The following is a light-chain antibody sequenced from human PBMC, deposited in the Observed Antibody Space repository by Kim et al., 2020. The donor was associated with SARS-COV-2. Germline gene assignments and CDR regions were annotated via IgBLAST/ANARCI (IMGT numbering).Light chain of an antibody. CDR3: QQYDVYPRT. J-gene: IGKJ1*01. Sequence: ASVRDRVIITCRASQGIANNLVRFQQKPGKAPKSLIYAASSLESGVPSRFSGSGSGTEFTHTISSLQPEDYATYYCQQYDVYPRTFGQGTKVDIK. CDR1: QGIANN. V-gene: IGKV1-16*01. CDR2: AAS.